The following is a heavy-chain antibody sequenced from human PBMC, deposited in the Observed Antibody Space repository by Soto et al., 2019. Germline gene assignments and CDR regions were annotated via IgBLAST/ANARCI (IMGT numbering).Heavy chain of an antibody. CDR3: ATVPDY. CDR2: IYHSGST. CDR1: GGSMSSGGYS. Sequence: SETLSLTCAVSGGSMSSGGYSWSWIRQPPGKGLEWIGYIYHSGSTYYNPSLKSRVTISVDRSKNQFSLKLSSVTAADTAVYYCATVPDYWGQGTLVTVSS. V-gene: IGHV4-30-2*01. J-gene: IGHJ4*02.